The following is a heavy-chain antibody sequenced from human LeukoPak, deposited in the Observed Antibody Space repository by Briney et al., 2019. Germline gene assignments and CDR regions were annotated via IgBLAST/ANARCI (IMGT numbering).Heavy chain of an antibody. J-gene: IGHJ4*02. CDR2: IYYSGST. V-gene: IGHV4-39*07. CDR1: GGSISSSSYY. Sequence: SETLSLTCTVSGGSISSSSYYRGWIRQPPGKGLEWIGSIYYSGSTYYNPSLKSRVTISVDTSKNQFSLKLSSVTAADTAVYYCARDPTYYYGSGSFGWGQGTLVTVSA. D-gene: IGHD3-10*01. CDR3: ARDPTYYYGSGSFG.